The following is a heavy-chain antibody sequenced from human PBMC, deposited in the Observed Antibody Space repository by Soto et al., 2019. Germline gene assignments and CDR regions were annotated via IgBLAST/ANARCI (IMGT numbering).Heavy chain of an antibody. CDR1: GFSFSDYY. CDR3: ARGNALYDY. CDR2: IRSSDNTR. V-gene: IGHV3-11*01. D-gene: IGHD2-2*01. Sequence: GGALRLSCAASGFSFSDYYMSWIRQAPGKGLEWVSYIRSSDNTRYYADSVKGRFTISRDNAKNSLYLQMNSLRAEDTAVYYCARGNALYDYWGQGTLVTVSS. J-gene: IGHJ4*02.